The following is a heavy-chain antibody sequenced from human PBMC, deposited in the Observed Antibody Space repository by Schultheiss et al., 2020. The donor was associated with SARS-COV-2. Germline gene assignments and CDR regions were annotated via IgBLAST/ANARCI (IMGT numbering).Heavy chain of an antibody. V-gene: IGHV4-31*03. CDR2: IYYSGST. J-gene: IGHJ2*01. CDR3: AKAPVRSYYGSGSYYSDWYFDL. Sequence: SETLSLTCTVSGGSISSGGYYWSWIRQHPGKGLEWIGYIYYSGSTNYNPSLRNRVTISADTSANQFSLKLSSVTAADTAVYYCAKAPVRSYYGSGSYYSDWYFDLWGRGTLVTVSS. CDR1: GGSISSGGYY. D-gene: IGHD3-10*01.